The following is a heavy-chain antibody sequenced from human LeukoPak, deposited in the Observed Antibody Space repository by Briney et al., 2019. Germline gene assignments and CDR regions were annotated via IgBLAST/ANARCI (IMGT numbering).Heavy chain of an antibody. D-gene: IGHD3-10*01. J-gene: IGHJ5*02. CDR1: GGSFSGYY. CDR3: ARHVGPHLGRGVLRNNWFDP. Sequence: PSETLSLTCAVYGGSFSGYYWSWIRQPPGKGLEWIGEINHSGSTNYNPSLKSRVTISVDTSKNQFSLKLTSVTAADRAVYYCARHVGPHLGRGVLRNNWFDPWGQGTPVTVSS. V-gene: IGHV4-34*01. CDR2: INHSGST.